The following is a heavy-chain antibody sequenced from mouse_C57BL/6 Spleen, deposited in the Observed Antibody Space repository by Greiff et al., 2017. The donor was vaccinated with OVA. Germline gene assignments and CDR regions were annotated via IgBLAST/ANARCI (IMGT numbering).Heavy chain of an antibody. Sequence: EVMLVESGGGLVKPGGSLKLSCAASGFTFSSYTMSWVRQTPEKRLEWVATISGGGGNTYYPDSVKGRFTISRDNAKNTLYLQMSSLRSEDTALYYCARQGGYDRAWFAYWGQGTLVTVSA. V-gene: IGHV5-9*01. CDR1: GFTFSSYT. CDR2: ISGGGGNT. J-gene: IGHJ3*01. D-gene: IGHD2-2*01. CDR3: ARQGGYDRAWFAY.